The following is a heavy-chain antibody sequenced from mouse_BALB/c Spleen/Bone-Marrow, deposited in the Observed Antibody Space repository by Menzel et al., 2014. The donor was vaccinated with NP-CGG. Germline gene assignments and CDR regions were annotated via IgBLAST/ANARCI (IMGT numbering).Heavy chain of an antibody. CDR2: ISSGGIT. CDR1: GIDLSSYG. V-gene: IGHV5-6-5*01. Sequence: LEESGGRLVTPGGSLTLTCTVSGIDLSSYGMGWVRQAPGKGLEYIGVISSGGITYYATWAKGRFAISKTSTTVDLKVTSPTTEDTATYFCARGAGDSVFPIYGMDLWGPGTLVTVSS. CDR3: ARGAGDSVFPIYGMDL. J-gene: IGHJ1*01. D-gene: IGHD1-2*01.